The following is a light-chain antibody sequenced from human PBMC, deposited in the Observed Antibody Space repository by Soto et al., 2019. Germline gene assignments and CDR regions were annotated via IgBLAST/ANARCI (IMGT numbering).Light chain of an antibody. CDR3: QHYNSYSEA. CDR1: QTISSW. V-gene: IGKV1-5*03. J-gene: IGKJ1*01. CDR2: KAS. Sequence: DIQMTQSPSTLSGSVGDRVTITCRASQTISSWLAWYQQKPGKAPKLLIYKASTLKSGVQSRFSCSGSGTEFTLTISSLQPDDFSTYYCQHYNSYSEAFGQGTKVEL.